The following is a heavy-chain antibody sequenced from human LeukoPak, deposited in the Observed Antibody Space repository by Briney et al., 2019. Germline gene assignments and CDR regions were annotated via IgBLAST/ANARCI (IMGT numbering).Heavy chain of an antibody. D-gene: IGHD6-19*01. CDR3: GRGRVSVVAVAGTSGDNHRNHDY. V-gene: IGHV4-34*01. CDR2: INHSGST. Sequence: SETLSLTCAVYGGSFSGYYWSWLRQPPGKGLEWTGEINHSGSTNYNPSLKSRVTISVDTSKNQFSLKLSSVTAADTAVSYCGRGRVSVVAVAGTSGDNHRNHDYWGQGTLVTVSS. CDR1: GGSFSGYY. J-gene: IGHJ4*02.